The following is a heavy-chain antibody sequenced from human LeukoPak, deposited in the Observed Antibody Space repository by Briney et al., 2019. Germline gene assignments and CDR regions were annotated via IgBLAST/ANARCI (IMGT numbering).Heavy chain of an antibody. CDR3: ATGSNYYDILTGYYD. Sequence: ASVKVSCKASGYTFTGYYMHWVRQAPGQGLEWMGWINPNSGGTNYAQKFQGRITITRDTSISTACMELSRLRSDDTAVYYCATGSNYYDILTGYYDWGQGTLVTVSS. D-gene: IGHD3-9*01. CDR1: GYTFTGYY. CDR2: INPNSGGT. V-gene: IGHV1-2*02. J-gene: IGHJ4*02.